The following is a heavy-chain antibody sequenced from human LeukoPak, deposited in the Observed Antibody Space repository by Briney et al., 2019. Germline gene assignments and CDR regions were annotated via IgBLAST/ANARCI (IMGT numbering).Heavy chain of an antibody. Sequence: PSETLSLTCAVYGGSFSGYYWSWIRQPPGKGLEWIGEINHSGSTNYNPSLKSRVTISVDTSKNQFSLKLSSVTAADTAVYHCARARFVVVVAYWFDPWGQGTLVTVSS. CDR1: GGSFSGYY. J-gene: IGHJ5*02. CDR3: ARARFVVVVAYWFDP. CDR2: INHSGST. D-gene: IGHD2-15*01. V-gene: IGHV4-34*01.